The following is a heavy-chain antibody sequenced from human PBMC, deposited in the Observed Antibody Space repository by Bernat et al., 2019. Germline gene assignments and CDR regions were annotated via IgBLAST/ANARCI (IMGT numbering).Heavy chain of an antibody. D-gene: IGHD3-3*01. V-gene: IGHV3-33*01. Sequence: QVQLVESGGGVVQPGRSLRLSCAASGFTFSSYGMHWVLQAPGKGLEWVAVIWYDGSNKYYAESVKGRFTISRDNSKNTLYLQMNSLRAEDTAVYYCARDTSEYYYYGMDVWGQGTTVTVSS. CDR1: GFTFSSYG. J-gene: IGHJ6*02. CDR2: IWYDGSNK. CDR3: ARDTSEYYYYGMDV.